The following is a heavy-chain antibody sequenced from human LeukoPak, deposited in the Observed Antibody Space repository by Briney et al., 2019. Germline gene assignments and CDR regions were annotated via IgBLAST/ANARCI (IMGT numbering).Heavy chain of an antibody. V-gene: IGHV4-39*07. CDR1: GVSISSSYSY. CDR2: IYYTGNT. Sequence: PWETLSLTCTVSGVSISSSYSYRGWIRQPPGMGLEWIGSIYYTGNTYYNASLKSRVTISVDTSKNQFSLKLSSVTAADTAVYYCARVGWYYYYYMDVWGKGTTVTVSS. J-gene: IGHJ6*03. D-gene: IGHD2-2*03. CDR3: ARVGWYYYYYMDV.